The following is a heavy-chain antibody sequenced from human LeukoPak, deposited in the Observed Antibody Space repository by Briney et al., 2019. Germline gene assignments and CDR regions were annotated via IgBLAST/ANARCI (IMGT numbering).Heavy chain of an antibody. CDR2: ISGSGGST. J-gene: IGHJ1*01. CDR3: AKDALATASRYFQH. CDR1: GFTFSSYA. V-gene: IGHV3-23*01. D-gene: IGHD5-12*01. Sequence: GGSLRLSCAASGFTFSSYAMSWVRQAPGKGLEWVSSISGSGGSTNYADSVKGRFTISRDNSKGTLYLQMNSLRAEDTAVYYCAKDALATASRYFQHWGQGTLVTVSS.